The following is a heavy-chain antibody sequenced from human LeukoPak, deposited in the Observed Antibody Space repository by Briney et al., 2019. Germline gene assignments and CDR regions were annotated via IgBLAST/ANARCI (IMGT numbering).Heavy chain of an antibody. CDR1: GVTFSSYA. J-gene: IGHJ5*02. CDR3: ARDTSSSWYGNWFDP. D-gene: IGHD6-13*01. Sequence: PGGSLRLSCAASGVTFSSYAMHWVRQAPGKGLEWVAVISYDGSNKYYADSVKGRFTISRDNSKNTLYLQMNSLRAEDTAVYYCARDTSSSWYGNWFDPWGQGTLVTVSS. CDR2: ISYDGSNK. V-gene: IGHV3-30-3*01.